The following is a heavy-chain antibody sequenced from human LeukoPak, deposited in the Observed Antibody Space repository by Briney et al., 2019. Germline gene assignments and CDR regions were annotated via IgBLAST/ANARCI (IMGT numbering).Heavy chain of an antibody. J-gene: IGHJ6*03. V-gene: IGHV1-2*02. CDR1: GYTFTGYY. CDR2: INPNSGGT. D-gene: IGHD2-2*01. CDR3: ARRGCSSTLGIYYYYYYMDV. Sequence: ASVKVSCKASGYTFTGYYMHWVRQAPGQGLEWMGWINPNSGGTNYAQKFQGRVTMTRHTSISTAYMELSRLRSDDTAVYYCARRGCSSTLGIYYYYYYMDVWGKGTTVTVSS.